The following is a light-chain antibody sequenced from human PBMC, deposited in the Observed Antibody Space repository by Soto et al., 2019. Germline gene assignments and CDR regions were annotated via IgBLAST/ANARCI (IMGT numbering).Light chain of an antibody. CDR3: QQYSVDSRT. Sequence: DIQMTQPPSTLYASVGDRVTITCRASQSISSWLAWYQQKPGKAPKLLIYKASRLHSGVSSRFSGSESGTEFTLTISSLQPDDFATYYCQQYSVDSRTLGQGTKVDIK. V-gene: IGKV1-5*03. CDR1: QSISSW. J-gene: IGKJ1*01. CDR2: KAS.